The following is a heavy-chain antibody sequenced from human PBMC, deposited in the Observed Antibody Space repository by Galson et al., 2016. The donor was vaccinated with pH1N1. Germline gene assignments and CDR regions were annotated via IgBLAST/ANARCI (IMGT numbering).Heavy chain of an antibody. CDR2: IWYDGSNQ. CDR3: VRESWRFGGDFDY. Sequence: SLRLSCAASGCTFSNHAMHWVRHVPGKGLDWVALIWYDGSNQYYTDSVKGRFTISRDNSNNTLYLQMKSLRVEDTAVYYCVRESWRFGGDFDYWGQGTLVAVSS. J-gene: IGHJ4*02. D-gene: IGHD2-15*01. V-gene: IGHV3-33*01. CDR1: GCTFSNHA.